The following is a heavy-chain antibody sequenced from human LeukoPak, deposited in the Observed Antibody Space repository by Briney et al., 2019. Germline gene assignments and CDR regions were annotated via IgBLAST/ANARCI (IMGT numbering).Heavy chain of an antibody. Sequence: SETLSLTCAVYGGSFSGYYWSWIRQPAGKGLEWIGRIYTSGSTNYNPSLKSRVTMSVDTSKNQFSLKLSSVTAADTAVYYCARDRDYYDSSGYYGGRAFDIWGQGTMVTVSS. CDR2: IYTSGST. CDR3: ARDRDYYDSSGYYGGRAFDI. CDR1: GGSFSGYY. V-gene: IGHV4-4*07. J-gene: IGHJ3*02. D-gene: IGHD3-22*01.